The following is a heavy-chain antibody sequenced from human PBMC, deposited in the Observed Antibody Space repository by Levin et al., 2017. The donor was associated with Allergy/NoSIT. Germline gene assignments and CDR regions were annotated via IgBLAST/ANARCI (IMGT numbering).Heavy chain of an antibody. V-gene: IGHV3-23*01. Sequence: GESLKISCAASGFTFSNYAMTWVRQAPGKGLEWVSAVSGAGGSTYYAASVKGRLTISRDNSKNTLYLQMTGLRADDTAIYYCAKLQDQHITVVPTPKWGGNYFDYWGQGALVTVSS. CDR1: GFTFSNYA. CDR3: AKLQDQHITVVPTPKWGGNYFDY. J-gene: IGHJ4*02. CDR2: VSGAGGST. D-gene: IGHD3-10*01.